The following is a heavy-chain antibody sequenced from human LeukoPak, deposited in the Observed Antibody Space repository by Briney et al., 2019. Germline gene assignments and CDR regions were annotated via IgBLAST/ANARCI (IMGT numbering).Heavy chain of an antibody. J-gene: IGHJ5*02. Sequence: GGSLRLSCAASGFTVSSNYMSWVRQAPGKGLEWVSAISGSGGGTYYADSVKGRFTISRDNSKNTLYLQMNSLRAEDTAVYYCAKRGGYYDFWSGPLDWFDPWGQGTLVTVSS. D-gene: IGHD3-3*01. CDR1: GFTVSSNY. CDR3: AKRGGYYDFWSGPLDWFDP. V-gene: IGHV3-23*01. CDR2: ISGSGGGT.